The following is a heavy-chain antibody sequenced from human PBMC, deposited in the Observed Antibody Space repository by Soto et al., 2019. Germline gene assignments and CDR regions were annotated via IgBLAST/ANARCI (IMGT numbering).Heavy chain of an antibody. CDR1: GGSISSYY. V-gene: IGHV4-59*01. Sequence: SETLSLTCTVSGGSISSYYWSWIRQPPGKGLEWIGYIYYSGSTNYNPSLKSRVTISVDTSKNQFSLKLSSVTAADTAVYYCARVWAGRVGRIEKRMEGAKYYGMDVWGQGTTVTVSS. CDR3: ARVWAGRVGRIEKRMEGAKYYGMDV. J-gene: IGHJ6*02. D-gene: IGHD1-26*01. CDR2: IYYSGST.